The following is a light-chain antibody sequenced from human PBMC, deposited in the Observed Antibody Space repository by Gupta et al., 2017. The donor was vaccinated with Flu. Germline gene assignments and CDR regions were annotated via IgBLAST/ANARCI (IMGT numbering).Light chain of an antibody. CDR2: VNS. Sequence: TISCTGRSYDNGAGHDVHGYKQLPGSDQNRLIYVNSNRPSGVPDRFAVSNSGTSDSLALTGLQAEDEAEDDCHSYDNGMSGPEVFGTGTKVTVL. CDR1: SYDNGAGHD. CDR3: HSYDNGMSGPEV. V-gene: IGLV1-40*01. J-gene: IGLJ1*01.